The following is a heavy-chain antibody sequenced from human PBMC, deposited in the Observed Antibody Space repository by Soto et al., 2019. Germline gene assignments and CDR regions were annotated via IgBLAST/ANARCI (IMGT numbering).Heavy chain of an antibody. Sequence: PSETLSLTCAVSGGSISSGGYSWGWIRQPPGKGLEWIGYIYHSGSTYYNPSLKSRVTISVDRSKNQFSLKLSSVTAADTAVYYCARLYGGSLFDYWGQGTLVTVSS. J-gene: IGHJ4*02. CDR1: GGSISSGGYS. V-gene: IGHV4-30-2*01. CDR3: ARLYGGSLFDY. CDR2: IYHSGST. D-gene: IGHD2-15*01.